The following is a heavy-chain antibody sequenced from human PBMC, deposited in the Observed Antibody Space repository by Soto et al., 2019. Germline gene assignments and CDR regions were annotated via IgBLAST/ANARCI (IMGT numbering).Heavy chain of an antibody. D-gene: IGHD2-15*01. V-gene: IGHV2-5*02. CDR3: AHLGYCSGGSCLRDAFDI. Sequence: QITLKESGPTLVKPTQTLTLTCTFSGFSLSTSGVGVGWIRQPPGKALEWLALIYWDDDKRYSPSLKSRLTITKDTSKNQVVPTMTNMDPVDTATYYCAHLGYCSGGSCLRDAFDIWGQGTMVTVSS. CDR2: IYWDDDK. J-gene: IGHJ3*02. CDR1: GFSLSTSGVG.